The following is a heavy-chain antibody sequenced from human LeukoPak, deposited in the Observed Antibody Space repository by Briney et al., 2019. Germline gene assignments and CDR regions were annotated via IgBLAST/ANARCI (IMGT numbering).Heavy chain of an antibody. Sequence: SVKVSCKASGGTFSSYAISWVRQAHGQGLEWMGRIIPIFGIANYAQKFQGRVTITADKSTSTAYMELSSLRSEDTAVYYCARDSLPRGSYPLTQETPFDYWGQGTLVTVSS. V-gene: IGHV1-69*04. CDR1: GGTFSSYA. CDR2: IIPIFGIA. CDR3: ARDSLPRGSYPLTQETPFDY. D-gene: IGHD1-26*01. J-gene: IGHJ4*02.